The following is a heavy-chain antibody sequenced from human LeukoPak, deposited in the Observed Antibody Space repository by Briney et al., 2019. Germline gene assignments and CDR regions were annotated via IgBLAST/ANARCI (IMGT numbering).Heavy chain of an antibody. J-gene: IGHJ6*03. Sequence: SETLSLTCTVSGGSISSYYWSWIRQPPGKGLEWIGYIYHSGSTYYNPSLKSRVTMSVDTSKNQFSLKLSSVTAADTAVYYCARGIAAAGARGRYYYYYMDVWGKGTTVTVSS. D-gene: IGHD6-13*01. CDR1: GGSISSYY. CDR3: ARGIAAAGARGRYYYYYMDV. V-gene: IGHV4-59*12. CDR2: IYHSGST.